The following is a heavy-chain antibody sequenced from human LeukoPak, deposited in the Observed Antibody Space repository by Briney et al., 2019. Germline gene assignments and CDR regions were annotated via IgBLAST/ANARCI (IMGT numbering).Heavy chain of an antibody. V-gene: IGHV1-2*02. D-gene: IGHD2-2*01. Sequence: ASVKVSCKASGYTFTGYYIHWVRHAPGQGLEWMGWINPNSGGTNYAQKLQGRVTMTTDTSTSTAYMELRSLRSDDTAVYYCARAKGSGCSSTSCYYFLDYWGQGTLVTVSS. CDR2: INPNSGGT. CDR3: ARAKGSGCSSTSCYYFLDY. J-gene: IGHJ4*02. CDR1: GYTFTGYY.